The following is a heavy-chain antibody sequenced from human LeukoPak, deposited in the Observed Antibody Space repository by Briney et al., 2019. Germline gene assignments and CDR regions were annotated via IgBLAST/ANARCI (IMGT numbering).Heavy chain of an antibody. CDR2: INPSSGGT. D-gene: IGHD4-17*01. V-gene: IGHV1-2*02. CDR3: ARDTYGDRNKYAFDI. Sequence: GASVKVSCKASGYTFTGYYMHWVRQAPGQGLKWMGWINPSSGGTNYAQKFQGRVTLTRDTSISTAYMELSSLRSDDTAVYYCARDTYGDRNKYAFDIWGQGTMVTVSS. J-gene: IGHJ3*02. CDR1: GYTFTGYY.